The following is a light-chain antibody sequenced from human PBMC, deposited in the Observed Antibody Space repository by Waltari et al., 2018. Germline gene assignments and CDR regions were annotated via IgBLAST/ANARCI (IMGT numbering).Light chain of an antibody. CDR2: AAS. Sequence: DSQMTQSPSSLSASVGDRVTITCRASQSISRYLSWYQQKPGKAPKLLIYAASNLQAGVPSRFTGVGSGTDFTLTISSLQPEDFATYYCQQSHTIPVTFGQGTRLDIK. CDR1: QSISRY. V-gene: IGKV1-39*01. J-gene: IGKJ5*01. CDR3: QQSHTIPVT.